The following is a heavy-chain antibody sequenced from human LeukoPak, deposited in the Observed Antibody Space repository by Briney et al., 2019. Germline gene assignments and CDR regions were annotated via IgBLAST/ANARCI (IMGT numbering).Heavy chain of an antibody. CDR3: ATFTAAEDY. D-gene: IGHD6-13*01. J-gene: IGHJ4*02. CDR1: GFTFDDYA. Sequence: PGRSLRLSCAVSGFTFDDYAMHWVRQAPGKGLEWVSGISWNSGSIGYADSVKGRFTISRDNAKNSLYLQMNSLRAEDVALYYCATFTAAEDYWGQGTLVTVSS. CDR2: ISWNSGSI. V-gene: IGHV3-9*03.